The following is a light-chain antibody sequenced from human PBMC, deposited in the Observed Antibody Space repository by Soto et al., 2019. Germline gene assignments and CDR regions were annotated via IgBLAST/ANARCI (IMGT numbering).Light chain of an antibody. J-gene: IGKJ5*01. CDR2: YIS. CDR1: QSAGNF. CDR3: QQHNQWPIT. V-gene: IGKV3D-15*01. Sequence: MTQSPSTLSFSPGETGSLSCMASQSAGNFLAWYQQKPGQVHRLLIYYISTRAPGIPARFSGSGSGKEFNLTINSLQCEDSAVYYCQQHNQWPITFGQGTRLEIK.